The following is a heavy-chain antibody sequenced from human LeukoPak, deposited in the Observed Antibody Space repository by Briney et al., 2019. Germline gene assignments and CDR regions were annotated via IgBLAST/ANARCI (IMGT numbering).Heavy chain of an antibody. CDR2: IHYSGRI. V-gene: IGHV4-34*01. CDR1: GGSFSGYY. CDR3: SRGTDAYKCGNS. J-gene: IGHJ4*02. D-gene: IGHD5-24*01. Sequence: PSETLSLTCAVYGGSFSGYYWTWIRQPPGKGLEWIGEIHYSGRINYNPSLKSRVTISADTSNNHFSLKMNSVTAADTAVYYCSRGTDAYKCGNSWGQGTLVTVS.